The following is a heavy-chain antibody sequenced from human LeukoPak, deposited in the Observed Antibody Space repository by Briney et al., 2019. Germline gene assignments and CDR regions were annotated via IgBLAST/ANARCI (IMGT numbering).Heavy chain of an antibody. CDR3: ARDHPGPIDP. CDR2: IYYSGST. Sequence: PSETLSLTCTVSGGSISSHYWSWIRQPPGKGLEWIGYIYYSGSTNYNPSLKSRVTISVDTSKNQFSLKPSSVTAADTAVYYCARDHPGPIDPWGQGTLVTVSS. CDR1: GGSISSHY. J-gene: IGHJ5*02. D-gene: IGHD1-14*01. V-gene: IGHV4-59*11.